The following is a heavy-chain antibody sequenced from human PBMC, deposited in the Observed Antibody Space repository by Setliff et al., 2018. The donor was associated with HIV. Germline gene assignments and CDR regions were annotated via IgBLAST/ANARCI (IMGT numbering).Heavy chain of an antibody. Sequence: GASVKVSCKASGSTFTNYAMHWVRQAPGQRLEWMGWVNAANGYTKYSQKFQGRVTMTRNTSISTAYMELSSLRSEDTAVYYCAREGNFWRVFDPWGQGTLVTVSS. D-gene: IGHD3-3*01. CDR1: GSTFTNYA. J-gene: IGHJ5*02. V-gene: IGHV1-3*01. CDR3: AREGNFWRVFDP. CDR2: VNAANGYT.